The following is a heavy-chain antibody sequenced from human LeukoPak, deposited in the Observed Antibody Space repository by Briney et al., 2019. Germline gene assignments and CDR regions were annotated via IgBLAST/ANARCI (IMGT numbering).Heavy chain of an antibody. V-gene: IGHV1-46*01. CDR2: ISPSDGGT. CDR3: AREAGAFDI. CDR1: GYAFTNYY. J-gene: IGHJ3*02. Sequence: RWAPVKVSCKASGYAFTNYYMHWVRQAPGQGLEWMGIISPSDGGTTYAQKFQGRVTVTRDMSTSTVHMELSSLRSEDTAVYYCAREAGAFDIWGQGTMVTVSS. D-gene: IGHD6-19*01.